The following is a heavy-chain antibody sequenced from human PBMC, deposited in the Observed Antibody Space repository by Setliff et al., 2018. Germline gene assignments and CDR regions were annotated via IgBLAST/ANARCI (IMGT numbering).Heavy chain of an antibody. D-gene: IGHD2-15*01. CDR1: GLTFSSFA. Sequence: GGSLRLSCAASGLTFSSFAMSWVRQAPGKGLEWVASISGSGNKTFHADSVKGRFTISRDNSKNTLYLQMNGLRVDDSAVYHCARDHPVVTWGQGTLVTVSS. CDR3: ARDHPVVT. CDR2: ISGSGNKT. J-gene: IGHJ5*02. V-gene: IGHV3-23*01.